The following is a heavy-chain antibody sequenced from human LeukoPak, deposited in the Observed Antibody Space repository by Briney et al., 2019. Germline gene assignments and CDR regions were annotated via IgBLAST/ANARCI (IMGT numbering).Heavy chain of an antibody. D-gene: IGHD3-10*01. Sequence: SVKVSCKASGGTFSSYAISWVRQAPGQGLEWMGGIIPIFGTANYAQKFQGRVTITADESTSTAYMELSSLRSEDTAVYYCARSMVRGVIISSPFDYWGQGTLVTVS. CDR1: GGTFSSYA. V-gene: IGHV1-69*01. J-gene: IGHJ4*02. CDR3: ARSMVRGVIISSPFDY. CDR2: IIPIFGTA.